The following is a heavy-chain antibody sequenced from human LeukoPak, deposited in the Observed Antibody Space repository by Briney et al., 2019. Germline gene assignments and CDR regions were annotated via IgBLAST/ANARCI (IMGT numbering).Heavy chain of an antibody. CDR2: INTNTGNP. Sequence: ASVKVSCKASGYTFTSYIMNWVRQAPGQGLEWMGWINTNTGNPTYAQGFTGRFVFSFDTSVNTAYLQISSLKAEDTAVYYCARPGYCSGGSYYGYFDFWGQGTLVTVSS. CDR1: GYTFTSYI. CDR3: ARPGYCSGGSYYGYFDF. V-gene: IGHV7-4-1*02. D-gene: IGHD2-15*01. J-gene: IGHJ4*02.